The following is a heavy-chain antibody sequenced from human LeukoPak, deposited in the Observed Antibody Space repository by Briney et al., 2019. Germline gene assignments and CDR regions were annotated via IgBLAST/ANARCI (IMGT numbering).Heavy chain of an antibody. CDR1: GGSINIYY. CDR2: IYYSGST. V-gene: IGHV4-59*01. D-gene: IGHD3-22*01. Sequence: SETLSLTCTVSGGSINIYYWSWIRQPPGKGLEWIGYIYYSGSTNYNPSLKSRVTISVDTSKNQFSLKLSSVTAADTAVYYCAREGYGYDSSGPYFDYWGQGTLVTVSS. CDR3: AREGYGYDSSGPYFDY. J-gene: IGHJ4*02.